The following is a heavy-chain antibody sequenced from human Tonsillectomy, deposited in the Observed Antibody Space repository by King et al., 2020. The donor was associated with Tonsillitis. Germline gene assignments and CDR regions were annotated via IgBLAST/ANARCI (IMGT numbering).Heavy chain of an antibody. CDR2: ISYDGSNK. J-gene: IGHJ4*02. D-gene: IGHD6-13*01. V-gene: IGHV3-33*05. Sequence: QVQLVESGGGVVQPGRSLRLSCAASGFTFSSYGMHWVRQAPGKGLEWVAVISYDGSNKYYADSVKGRFTISRDNSKNTLYLQMNSLRAEDTAVYYCARDMRPYSSSYLDYWGQGTLVTVSS. CDR3: ARDMRPYSSSYLDY. CDR1: GFTFSSYG.